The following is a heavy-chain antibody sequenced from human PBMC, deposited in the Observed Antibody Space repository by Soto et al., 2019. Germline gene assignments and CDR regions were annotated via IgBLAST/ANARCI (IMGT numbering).Heavy chain of an antibody. J-gene: IGHJ4*02. D-gene: IGHD6-13*01. Sequence: SETLSLTCTVSGGSISSYYWSWIRQPPGKGLEWIGYIYYSGSTNYNPSLKSRVTISVDTSKNQFSLKLSSVTAADTAVYYCARGLGIAAAGTGLVDYWGQGTLVTVSS. CDR1: GGSISSYY. V-gene: IGHV4-59*01. CDR3: ARGLGIAAAGTGLVDY. CDR2: IYYSGST.